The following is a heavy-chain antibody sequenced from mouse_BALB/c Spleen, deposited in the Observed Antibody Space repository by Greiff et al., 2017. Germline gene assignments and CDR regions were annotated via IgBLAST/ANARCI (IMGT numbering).Heavy chain of an antibody. CDR2: IDPSDSET. CDR1: GYTFTSYW. J-gene: IGHJ3*01. CDR3: ARSYYGNWFAY. D-gene: IGHD2-10*01. V-gene: IGHV1-69*02. Sequence: QVQLQQPGAELVKPGAPVKLSCKASGYTFTSYWMNWVKQRPGRGLEWIGRIDPSDSETHYNQKFKDKATLTVDKSSSTAYIQLSSLTSEDSAVYYCARSYYGNWFAYWGQGTLVTVSA.